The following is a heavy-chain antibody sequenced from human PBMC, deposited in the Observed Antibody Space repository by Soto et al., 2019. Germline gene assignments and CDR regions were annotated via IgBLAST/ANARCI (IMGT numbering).Heavy chain of an antibody. J-gene: IGHJ4*02. CDR1: VYTFASDY. D-gene: IGHD6-19*01. V-gene: IGHV1-46*01. Sequence: ASGKVSGKASVYTFASDYMHWVRQAPGQGLEWMGIINPSGGSTSYAQKFQGRVTMTGDTSTSTVYMELSSLRSEDTAVYYCARDDGYSSGWYVFWGQGTLVTVSS. CDR2: INPSGGST. CDR3: ARDDGYSSGWYVF.